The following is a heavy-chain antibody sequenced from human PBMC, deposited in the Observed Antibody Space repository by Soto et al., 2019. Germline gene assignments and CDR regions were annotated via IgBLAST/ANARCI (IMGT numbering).Heavy chain of an antibody. V-gene: IGHV3-7*03. CDR1: GFTFSMYS. J-gene: IGHJ6*02. CDR3: ARDHLVLPAHDFFYGSDV. D-gene: IGHD6-13*01. CDR2: IPQEGVDG. Sequence: GGSLRLSCEVSGFTFSMYSMSWVRQSPGKGLEWVAKIPQEGVDGHYADSVKGRFTISRDNGKNSLYLQLNNLRAEDTAVYYCARDHLVLPAHDFFYGSDVWRRRATVTVSS.